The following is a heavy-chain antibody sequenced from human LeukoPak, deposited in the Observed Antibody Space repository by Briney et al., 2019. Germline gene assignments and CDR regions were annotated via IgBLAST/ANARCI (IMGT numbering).Heavy chain of an antibody. Sequence: SETLSLTCTVSGGSIRSYWSWIRQPAGKGLEWIGRIYGSGSTDYNPSLKSRVTMSIDTSKNQFSLQLNSVTPEDTAVYYCARDQYDRRLFDYWGQGTLVTVSS. V-gene: IGHV4-4*07. D-gene: IGHD3-16*01. CDR2: IYGSGST. CDR3: ARDQYDRRLFDY. CDR1: GGSIRSY. J-gene: IGHJ4*02.